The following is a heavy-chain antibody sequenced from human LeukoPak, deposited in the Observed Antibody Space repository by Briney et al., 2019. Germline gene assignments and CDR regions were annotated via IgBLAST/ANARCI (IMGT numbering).Heavy chain of an antibody. Sequence: GGSLRLSCAASGFLFSHYAMHWARQAPGKGLEWVALISSDGSKIYYADSVKGRFTISRDNSRNTLYLQMNSLRAEDSAVYYCARGLHRRCSGGICYQPFDYWGQGTLVTVSS. D-gene: IGHD2-15*01. V-gene: IGHV3-30*04. CDR1: GFLFSHYA. CDR3: ARGLHRRCSGGICYQPFDY. CDR2: ISSDGSKI. J-gene: IGHJ4*02.